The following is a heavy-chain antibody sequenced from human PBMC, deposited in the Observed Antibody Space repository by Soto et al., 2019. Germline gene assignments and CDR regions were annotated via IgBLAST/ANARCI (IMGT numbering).Heavy chain of an antibody. Sequence: PGGSLRLSCAASGFTFSSYGMHWVRQAPGKGLEWVAVISYDGSNKYYADSVKGRFTISRDNSKNTLYLQMNSLRAEDTAVYYCANDLNLWFGEYYYYYYGMDVWGQGTTVTVSS. D-gene: IGHD3-10*01. CDR1: GFTFSSYG. CDR3: ANDLNLWFGEYYYYYYGMDV. J-gene: IGHJ6*02. V-gene: IGHV3-30*18. CDR2: ISYDGSNK.